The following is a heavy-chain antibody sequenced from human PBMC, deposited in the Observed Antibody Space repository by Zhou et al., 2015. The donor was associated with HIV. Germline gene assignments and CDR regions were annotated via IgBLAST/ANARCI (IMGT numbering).Heavy chain of an antibody. CDR3: ARGDYDSSGYYYHYYYYGMDV. CDR1: GYTFSNFY. J-gene: IGHJ6*02. D-gene: IGHD3-22*01. Sequence: QVQLVQSGTEVKKPGASVKVSCKTSGYTFSNFYMHWVRQAPGQGLEWMGIINPSGGSTSYAQKFQGRITLTRDTSTSTLYMELSSLRSEDTAVYYCARGDYDSSGYYYHYYYYGMDVWGQGP. V-gene: IGHV1-46*01. CDR2: INPSGGST.